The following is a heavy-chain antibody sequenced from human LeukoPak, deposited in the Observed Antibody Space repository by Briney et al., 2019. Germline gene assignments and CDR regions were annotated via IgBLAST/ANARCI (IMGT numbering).Heavy chain of an antibody. CDR3: ARLRQLWSLYYFDY. Sequence: PSETLSLSCTVSGGSISSSSYYWGWIRQPPGKGLEWIGSIYYSGSTYYNPSLKSRVTISVDTSKNQFSLKLSSVTAADTAVYYCARLRQLWSLYYFDYWGQGTLVTVSS. CDR1: GGSISSSSYY. J-gene: IGHJ4*02. CDR2: IYYSGST. V-gene: IGHV4-39*07. D-gene: IGHD5-18*01.